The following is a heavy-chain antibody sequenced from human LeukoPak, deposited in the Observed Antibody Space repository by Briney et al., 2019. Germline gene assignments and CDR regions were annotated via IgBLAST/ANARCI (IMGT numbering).Heavy chain of an antibody. V-gene: IGHV1-69*05. CDR1: GGTYSSYA. Sequence: SVKVSCKASGGTYSSYAISWVRQAPGQGLEWMGGIIPIFGTANYAQKFQGRVTITTDESTSTAYMELSSLRSEDTAVYYCTRDLVSEAAADNVGVAFDIWGQGTMVTVSS. D-gene: IGHD6-13*01. CDR3: TRDLVSEAAADNVGVAFDI. J-gene: IGHJ3*02. CDR2: IIPIFGTA.